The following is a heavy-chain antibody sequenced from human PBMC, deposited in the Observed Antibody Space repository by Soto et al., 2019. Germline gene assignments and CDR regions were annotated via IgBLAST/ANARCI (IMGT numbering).Heavy chain of an antibody. CDR1: GASITQYY. CDR3: ARGYPPRDQVGNLPGAH. Sequence: PSETLSLTCTVSGASITQYYWNWIRQSPGKGLEWIVSVSSTGSTVYNPSLTSRVTVSLDTSKNQFSLTLNSVTAADTAVYYCARGYPPRDQVGNLPGAHWGQGTLVTVSS. CDR2: VSSTGST. V-gene: IGHV4-59*01. D-gene: IGHD1-26*01. J-gene: IGHJ4*02.